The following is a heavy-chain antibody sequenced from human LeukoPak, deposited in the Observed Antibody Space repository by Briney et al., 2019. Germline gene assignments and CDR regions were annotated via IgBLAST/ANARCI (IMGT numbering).Heavy chain of an antibody. CDR3: ARGTTVTTFQAGTYYYYYIDV. J-gene: IGHJ6*03. CDR2: IYYSGST. D-gene: IGHD4-17*01. CDR1: GGSISSSSYY. Sequence: SETLSLTCTVSGGSISSSSYYWGWIRQPPGKGLEWIGSIYYSGSTYYNPSLKSRVTISVDTSKNQFSLKLSSVTAADTALYYCARGTTVTTFQAGTYYYYYIDVWGKGTTVAVSS. V-gene: IGHV4-39*01.